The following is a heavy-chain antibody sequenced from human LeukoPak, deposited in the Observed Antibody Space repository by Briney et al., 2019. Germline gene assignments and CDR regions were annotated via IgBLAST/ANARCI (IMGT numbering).Heavy chain of an antibody. D-gene: IGHD6-13*01. CDR2: ISYDGSNK. CDR3: AKDQAAAGTWFGAFDI. V-gene: IGHV3-30*18. J-gene: IGHJ3*02. CDR1: GFTFSSYG. Sequence: GGSLRLSCAASGFTFSSYGMHWVRQAPGKGLEWVAVISYDGSNKYYADSVKGRFTISRDNSKNTLYLQMNSLRAEDTAVYYCAKDQAAAGTWFGAFDIWGQGTMVTVSS.